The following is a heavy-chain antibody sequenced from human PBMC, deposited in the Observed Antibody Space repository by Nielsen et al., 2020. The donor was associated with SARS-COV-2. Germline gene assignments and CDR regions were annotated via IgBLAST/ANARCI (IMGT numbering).Heavy chain of an antibody. V-gene: IGHV3-66*01. J-gene: IGHJ3*01. CDR3: ARAPFEASDV. Sequence: GGSLRLSCAASGFTFSSYAMSWVRQAPGKGLEWVSVIYSGGSRYHADSVKGRFTISREDSKNTVFLQMNNLKVEDTALYYCARAPFEASDVWGQGTMVSVSS. CDR1: GFTFSSYA. CDR2: IYSGGSR. D-gene: IGHD3-3*02.